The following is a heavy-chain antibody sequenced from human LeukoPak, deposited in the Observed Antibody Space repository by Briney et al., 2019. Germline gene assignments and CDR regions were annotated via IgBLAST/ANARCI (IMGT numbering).Heavy chain of an antibody. V-gene: IGHV3-33*08. CDR2: IWYDGSNK. CDR3: ARGNSGYSYGYGTYYFDY. Sequence: PGGSLRLSCAASGFTFSSYGMHWVRQAPGKGLEWVAVIWYDGSNKYYADSVKGRFTISRDNSKNTLYLQMNSLRAEDTAVYYCARGNSGYSYGYGTYYFDYWGQGTLVTVSS. CDR1: GFTFSSYG. D-gene: IGHD5-18*01. J-gene: IGHJ4*02.